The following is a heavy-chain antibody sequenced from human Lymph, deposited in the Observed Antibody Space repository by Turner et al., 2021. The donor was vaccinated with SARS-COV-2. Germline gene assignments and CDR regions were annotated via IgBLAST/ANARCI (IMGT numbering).Heavy chain of an antibody. CDR1: GYTLTELS. CDR2: FDPEDGET. J-gene: IGHJ4*02. CDR3: ATLKSNWKILTGRYYFDF. V-gene: IGHV1-24*01. D-gene: IGHD1-1*01. Sequence: QVQLVQSGAEVKKPGASVKVSCKVSGYTLTELSIHWVRQAPGKGLEWMGGFDPEDGETIYAQKFQGRVTMTEDTSTDTAYMELSSLGSEDTAVYYCATLKSNWKILTGRYYFDFWGQGTLVTVSS.